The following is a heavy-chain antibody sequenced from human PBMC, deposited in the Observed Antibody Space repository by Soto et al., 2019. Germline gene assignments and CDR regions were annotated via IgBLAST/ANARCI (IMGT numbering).Heavy chain of an antibody. CDR2: IRSQTDGGTT. V-gene: IGHV3-15*07. CDR3: ATAPGYWGSAPLDF. D-gene: IGHD7-27*01. CDR1: GLTFSDAW. Sequence: DVQLVESGGGLVKPGGSLRLSCVASGLTFSDAWMNWLRQVPGKGLEWVARIRSQTDGGTTDYTAPGNGRFTISRDDSKNTLYLQMNSLKTDDTAIYYCATAPGYWGSAPLDFWGQGTLVTVSS. J-gene: IGHJ4*02.